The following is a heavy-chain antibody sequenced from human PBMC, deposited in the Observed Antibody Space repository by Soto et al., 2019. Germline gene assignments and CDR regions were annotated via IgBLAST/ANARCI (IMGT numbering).Heavy chain of an antibody. V-gene: IGHV4-59*01. CDR2: IYYSGST. CDR1: GGSISSYY. CDR3: ARDQYYEGAFDI. Sequence: SETLSLTCTVSGGSISSYYWSWIRQPPGKGLEWIGYIYYSGSTNYNPSLKSRVTISVDTSKNQFSLKLSSVTAADTAVYYCARDQYYEGAFDIWAKGQWSPSPQ. J-gene: IGHJ3*02. D-gene: IGHD3-22*01.